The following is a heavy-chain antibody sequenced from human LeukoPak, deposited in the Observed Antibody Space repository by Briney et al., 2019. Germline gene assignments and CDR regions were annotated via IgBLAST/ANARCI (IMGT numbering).Heavy chain of an antibody. D-gene: IGHD4-11*01. J-gene: IGHJ6*02. CDR1: GGSISSYY. CDR3: ARHPPPMTTVGYYYYYGMDV. V-gene: IGHV4-4*07. Sequence: SETLSLTCTVSGGSISSYYWSWIRQPAGKGLEWIGRIYTSGSTNYNPSLKSRVTMSVDTSKNQFSLKLSSVTAADTAVYYCARHPPPMTTVGYYYYYGMDVWGQGTTVTVSS. CDR2: IYTSGST.